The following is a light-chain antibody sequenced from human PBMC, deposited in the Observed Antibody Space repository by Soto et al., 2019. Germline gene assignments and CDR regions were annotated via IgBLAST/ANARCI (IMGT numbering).Light chain of an antibody. V-gene: IGLV2-14*03. J-gene: IGLJ1*01. CDR1: SSDIGAYNY. CDR2: DVS. Sequence: QSALTQPDSVSGSPGQSITISCIGTSSDIGAYNYASWYQQHPGKAPKLIIYDVSNRPSGVSNRFSGSKSGYTASLTISGLQAEDEADYYCSSYSSTITRVFGTGTQGHRP. CDR3: SSYSSTITRV.